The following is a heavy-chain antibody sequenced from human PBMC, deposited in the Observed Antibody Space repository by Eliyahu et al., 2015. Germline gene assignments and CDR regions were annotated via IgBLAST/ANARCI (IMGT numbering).Heavy chain of an antibody. Sequence: QITLKESGPTLVKPTQTLTLTCTFSGFSLTTSGVGVGWIRQPPGKALEWLALVYWNDDKRYSPSLMTRLTITKDTSKNQVVLTMTNMDPVDTGTYYCAHRLRGRGEGVYWGQGILVTVSS. CDR1: GFSLTTSGVG. V-gene: IGHV2-5*01. J-gene: IGHJ4*02. CDR3: AHRLRGRGEGVY. D-gene: IGHD3-10*01. CDR2: VYWNDDK.